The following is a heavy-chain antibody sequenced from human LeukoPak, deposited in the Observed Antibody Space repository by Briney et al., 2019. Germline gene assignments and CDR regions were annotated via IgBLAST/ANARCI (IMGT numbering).Heavy chain of an antibody. Sequence: GGSLRLSCAASGFTFSNHAMTWVRQAPGKGLEWVSVISGSGNSTYYADSVKGRFTISRDPSKNTVYLQMNSLRVDDTAVYYCAKSFGSWSFHRPDYWGQGTLVPVSS. D-gene: IGHD6-13*01. CDR2: ISGSGNST. CDR3: AKSFGSWSFHRPDY. CDR1: GFTFSNHA. V-gene: IGHV3-23*01. J-gene: IGHJ4*02.